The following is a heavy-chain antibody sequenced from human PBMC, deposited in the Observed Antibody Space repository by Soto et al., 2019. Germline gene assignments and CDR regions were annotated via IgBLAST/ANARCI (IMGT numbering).Heavy chain of an antibody. Sequence: QVQLVQSGAEVKKPGASVKVSCKASGYTFITYDINWVRQAPGQGLEWMGWMNPYNGNAGYAQKFQGRLTMTRNTAISTANRELTSLKSNDTAVYFCARRKERSGPHYFDSWGQGTLVTVSS. V-gene: IGHV1-8*01. CDR2: MNPYNGNA. CDR3: ARRKERSGPHYFDS. J-gene: IGHJ4*02. D-gene: IGHD1-1*01. CDR1: GYTFITYD.